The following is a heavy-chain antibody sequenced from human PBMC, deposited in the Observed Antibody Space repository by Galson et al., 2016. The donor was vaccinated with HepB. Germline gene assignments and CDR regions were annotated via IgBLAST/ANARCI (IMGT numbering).Heavy chain of an antibody. D-gene: IGHD4-17*01. J-gene: IGHJ4*02. CDR2: ISGSGGST. CDR1: GFTFSSYV. Sequence: LRLSCAASGFTFSSYVVSWVRQAPGKGLEWVSGISGSGGSTHYADSVKGRFNISRDNSKNTLYVQMNSLRAEDTAVYYCARDDFGDSIDYWGQGTLVTVSS. CDR3: ARDDFGDSIDY. V-gene: IGHV3-23*01.